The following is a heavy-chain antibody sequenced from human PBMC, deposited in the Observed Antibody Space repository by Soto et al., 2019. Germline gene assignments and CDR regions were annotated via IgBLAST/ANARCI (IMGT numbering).Heavy chain of an antibody. CDR2: ISYDGSNK. CDR1: GFPFTTDG. D-gene: IGHD3-10*01. V-gene: IGHV3-30*03. CDR3: VGGQYYFDY. Sequence: QVQLVESGGGVVQPGRSLRLSCAASGFPFTTDGMHWVREGPGKGLEWVAVISYDGSNKYYADSVKGRFTISRDNSKNTLYLQMNSLRHEDTALYYCVGGQYYFDYRGQGTLVTVSS. J-gene: IGHJ4*02.